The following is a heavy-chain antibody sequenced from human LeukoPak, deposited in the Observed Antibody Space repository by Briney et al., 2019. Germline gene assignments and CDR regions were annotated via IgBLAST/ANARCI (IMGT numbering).Heavy chain of an antibody. CDR1: GFTFSSYA. V-gene: IGHV3-30-3*01. CDR2: ISYDGSNK. J-gene: IGHJ4*02. Sequence: GGSLRLSCAASGFTFSSYAMHWVRQAPGKGLEWVAVISYDGSNKYYADSVKGRFTISRDNSKNTLYLQMNSLRAEDTAVYYCARVSIAAAGTHDYWGQGTLVTVSS. CDR3: ARVSIAAAGTHDY. D-gene: IGHD6-13*01.